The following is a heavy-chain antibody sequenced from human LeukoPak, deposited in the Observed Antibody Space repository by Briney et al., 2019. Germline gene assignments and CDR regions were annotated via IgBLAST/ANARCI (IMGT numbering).Heavy chain of an antibody. CDR2: IDPSDSYT. V-gene: IGHV5-10-1*01. Sequence: GESLKISCEGSGYNFTSYWIVWVRQMPGKGLEWMGRIDPSDSYTNYSPSFQGHVTISADKSISTAYLQWSSLKASDTAMYYCARQGGEWLFEDWGQGTLVTVSS. J-gene: IGHJ4*02. CDR1: GYNFTSYW. D-gene: IGHD3-3*01. CDR3: ARQGGEWLFED.